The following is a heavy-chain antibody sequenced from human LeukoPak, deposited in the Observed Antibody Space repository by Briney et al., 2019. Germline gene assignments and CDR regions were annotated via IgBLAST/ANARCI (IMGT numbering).Heavy chain of an antibody. Sequence: AESLSLICPLSGRSISSLYWSWIRQPPGGGLGWSGYIYYSGSNNYNPSRKSQVTISVHTSKNQFSLKLSSVTAADTAVYYCARQKSTERWLQLRGATPSYYFDYWGQGTLVTVSS. CDR1: GRSISSLY. J-gene: IGHJ4*02. CDR2: IYYSGSN. D-gene: IGHD5-24*01. CDR3: ARQKSTERWLQLRGATPSYYFDY. V-gene: IGHV4-59*08.